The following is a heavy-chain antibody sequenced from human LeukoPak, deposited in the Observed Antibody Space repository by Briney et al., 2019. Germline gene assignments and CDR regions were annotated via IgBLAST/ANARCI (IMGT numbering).Heavy chain of an antibody. CDR2: IKSKTDGGTT. Sequence: GGSLRLSCAASGFTFSNAWMSWVCQAPGKGLEWVGRIKSKTDGGTTDYAAPVKGRFTISRDDSKNTLYLQMNSLKTEDTAVYYCTTGPTGGQLVRVDYWGQGTLVTVSS. CDR3: TTGPTGGQLVRVDY. J-gene: IGHJ4*02. CDR1: GFTFSNAW. V-gene: IGHV3-15*01. D-gene: IGHD6-6*01.